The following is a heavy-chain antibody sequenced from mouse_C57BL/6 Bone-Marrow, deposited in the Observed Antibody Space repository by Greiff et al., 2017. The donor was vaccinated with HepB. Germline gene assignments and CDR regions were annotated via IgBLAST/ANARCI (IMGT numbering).Heavy chain of an antibody. CDR3: ARRTLPWFAY. CDR1: GFTFSSYA. Sequence: EVKVVESGGGLVKPGGSLKLSCAASGFTFSSYAMSWVRQTPEKRLEWVATISDGGSYTYYPDNVKGRFTISRDNAKNNLYLQMSHLKSEDTAMYYCARRTLPWFAYWGQGTLVTVSA. CDR2: ISDGGSYT. J-gene: IGHJ3*01. V-gene: IGHV5-4*03.